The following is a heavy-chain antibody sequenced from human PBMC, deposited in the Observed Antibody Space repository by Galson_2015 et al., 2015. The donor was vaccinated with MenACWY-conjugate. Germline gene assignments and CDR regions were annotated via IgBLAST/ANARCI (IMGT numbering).Heavy chain of an antibody. Sequence: CAISGDSVSSNSAAWNWIRQSPSRGLEWLGRTYYRSKWYNDYAVSVKSRITINPDTSKNQFSLQLNSVTPEDTAVYYCARARGIAAAVWLNWFDPWGQGTLVTVSS. CDR1: GDSVSSNSAA. J-gene: IGHJ5*02. CDR3: ARARGIAAAVWLNWFDP. D-gene: IGHD6-13*01. CDR2: TYYRSKWYN. V-gene: IGHV6-1*01.